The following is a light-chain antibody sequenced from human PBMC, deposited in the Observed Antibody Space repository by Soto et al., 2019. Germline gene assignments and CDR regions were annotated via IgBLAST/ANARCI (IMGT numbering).Light chain of an antibody. J-gene: IGKJ2*01. V-gene: IGKV1-39*01. CDR3: QQSYSIPYT. Sequence: DIQMTQSPSSLSASVGDRVTITCRASQSTTGYLNWYQQKPGKAPKLLIYAASSLQSGVPSRFSGSGSGTDFTLTISSLQPEDFATYYCQQSYSIPYTFGQGTKLEIK. CDR1: QSTTGY. CDR2: AAS.